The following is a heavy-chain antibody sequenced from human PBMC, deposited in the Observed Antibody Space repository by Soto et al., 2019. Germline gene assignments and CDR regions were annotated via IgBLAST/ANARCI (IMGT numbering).Heavy chain of an antibody. CDR1: GFSFSTYA. CDR2: ISYDGSNA. D-gene: IGHD3-16*01. CDR3: ARDGGGLGEFLLKSYDAFDL. V-gene: IGHV3-30*14. J-gene: IGHJ3*01. Sequence: QEQLVESGGGVVQPGTSLRLSCTASGFSFSTYAMYWVRQAPGKGLEWVAIISYDGSNAQYADTVKGRFTVARDNSKNTLHLQMHTLTAEDTAVYYCARDGGGLGEFLLKSYDAFDLWGQGKLVTVSS.